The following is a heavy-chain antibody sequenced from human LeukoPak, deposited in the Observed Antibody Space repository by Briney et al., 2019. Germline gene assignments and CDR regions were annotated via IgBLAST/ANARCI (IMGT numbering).Heavy chain of an antibody. CDR2: ISAYNGNT. CDR3: ARDNPGLLWFGVPFDY. CDR1: GYTFTSYG. D-gene: IGHD3-10*01. V-gene: IGHV1-18*01. Sequence: ASVKVSCKASGYTFTSYGISWVRQAPGQGLEWMGWISAYNGNTNYAQKLQGRVTMTTDTSTSTAYMELRSLRSDDTAVYYCARDNPGLLWFGVPFDYWGQGTLVTVSS. J-gene: IGHJ4*02.